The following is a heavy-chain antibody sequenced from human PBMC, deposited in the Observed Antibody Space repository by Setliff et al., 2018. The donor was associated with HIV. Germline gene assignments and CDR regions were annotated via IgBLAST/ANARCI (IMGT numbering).Heavy chain of an antibody. CDR1: GGFISSYY. D-gene: IGHD6-13*01. CDR2: IYTSGST. J-gene: IGHJ4*02. CDR3: ARGAIAAAGDFDY. Sequence: SETLSLTCPVSGGFISSYYWNWIRQPAGKGLEWIGRIYTSGSTNYNPSLKSRVTMPVDTSKNQFSLRLSSVTAADTAVYYCARGAIAAAGDFDYWGQGTLVTVSS. V-gene: IGHV4-4*07.